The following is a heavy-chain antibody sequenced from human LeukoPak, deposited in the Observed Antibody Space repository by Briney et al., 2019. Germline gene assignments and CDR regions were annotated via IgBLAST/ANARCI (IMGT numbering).Heavy chain of an antibody. D-gene: IGHD5-18*01. CDR2: IYYSGST. CDR1: GGSISSYY. CDR3: ARVLVRTAMEWGGYFDY. Sequence: SETLSLTCTVSGGSISSYYWSWIRQPPGKGLEWIGYIYYSGSTNYNPSLKSRVTISVDTSKNQSSLKLSSVTAADTAVYYCARVLVRTAMEWGGYFDYWGQGTLVTVSS. V-gene: IGHV4-59*01. J-gene: IGHJ4*02.